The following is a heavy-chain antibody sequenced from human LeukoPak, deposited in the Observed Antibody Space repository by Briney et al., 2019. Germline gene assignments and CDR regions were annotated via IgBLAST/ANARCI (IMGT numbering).Heavy chain of an antibody. D-gene: IGHD6-19*01. CDR2: FDPEDGET. CDR3: ATVQWLVNWFDP. CDR1: GYTLTELS. J-gene: IGHJ5*02. Sequence: ASVKVSCQVSGYTLTELSMHWVRQAPGKGLEWMGGFDPEDGETIYAQKFQGRVTMTEDTSTDTAYMELSSLRFEDTAVYYCATVQWLVNWFDPWGQGTLVTVSS. V-gene: IGHV1-24*01.